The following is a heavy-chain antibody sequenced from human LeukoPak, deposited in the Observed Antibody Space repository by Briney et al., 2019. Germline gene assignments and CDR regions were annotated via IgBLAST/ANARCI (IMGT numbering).Heavy chain of an antibody. D-gene: IGHD2-15*01. CDR1: GFTVSSNY. CDR2: ICSGGTT. J-gene: IGHJ4*02. V-gene: IGHV3-66*02. CDR3: ARGSWNCSGGSCYDY. Sequence: GGSLRLSCAASGFTVSSNYMSWVRQAPGKGLEWVSVICSGGTTYYADSVKGRFTISRDNSKNTVYLQMNSLRAEDTAVYYCARGSWNCSGGSCYDYWGQGTLVTVSS.